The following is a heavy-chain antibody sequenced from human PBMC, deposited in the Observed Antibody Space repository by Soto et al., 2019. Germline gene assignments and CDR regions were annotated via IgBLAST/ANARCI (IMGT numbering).Heavy chain of an antibody. V-gene: IGHV1-46*01. D-gene: IGHD6-19*01. CDR1: GYTFTSYG. CDR3: AREFGRIAVAGTRDWFDP. CDR2: INPSGGST. Sequence: GASVKVCCKASGYTFTSYGISWVRQAPGQGLEWMGVINPSGGSTSYAQKFQGRVTMTRDTSTSTVYMELSSLRSEDTAVYYCAREFGRIAVAGTRDWFDPWGQGTLVTVSS. J-gene: IGHJ5*02.